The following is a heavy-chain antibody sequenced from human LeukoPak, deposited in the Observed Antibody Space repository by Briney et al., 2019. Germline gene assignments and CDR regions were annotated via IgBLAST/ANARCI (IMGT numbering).Heavy chain of an antibody. Sequence: GGSLRLSCAASGFSFSTYWMHWVRQAPGKGLVWVSRIKTDGTYTNYADSVKGRFTISRDNAKNTLSLQMNSLRAEDTAIYYCAKGGRLNYYDSSGYPLHDAFDIWGQGTMVTVSS. CDR3: AKGGRLNYYDSSGYPLHDAFDI. CDR1: GFSFSTYW. CDR2: IKTDGTYT. D-gene: IGHD3-22*01. J-gene: IGHJ3*02. V-gene: IGHV3-74*01.